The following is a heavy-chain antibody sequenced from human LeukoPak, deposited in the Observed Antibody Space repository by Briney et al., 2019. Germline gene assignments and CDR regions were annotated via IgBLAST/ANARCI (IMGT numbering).Heavy chain of an antibody. V-gene: IGHV4-39*01. Sequence: SETLSLTCTVSDGSISSSSYYWGWIRQPPGKGLEWIGSIYYSGSTYYNPSLKSRVTISVDTSKNQFSLKLSSVTAADTAVYYCARKDIAVAGTMPFDYWGQGTLVTVSS. J-gene: IGHJ4*02. CDR1: DGSISSSSYY. CDR2: IYYSGST. D-gene: IGHD6-19*01. CDR3: ARKDIAVAGTMPFDY.